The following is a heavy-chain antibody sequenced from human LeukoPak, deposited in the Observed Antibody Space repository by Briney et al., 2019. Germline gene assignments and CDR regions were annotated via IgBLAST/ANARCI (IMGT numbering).Heavy chain of an antibody. CDR3: ARDPYSGSWDDAFDI. CDR1: GFTFDDYG. J-gene: IGHJ3*02. Sequence: GGSLRLSCAASGFTFDDYGMSWVRQAPGKGLEWVSGINWNGGSTGYADSVKGRFTISRDNAKNSLYLQMNSLRAEDTALYYCARDPYSGSWDDAFDIWGQGTMVTVSS. CDR2: INWNGGST. D-gene: IGHD6-13*01. V-gene: IGHV3-20*04.